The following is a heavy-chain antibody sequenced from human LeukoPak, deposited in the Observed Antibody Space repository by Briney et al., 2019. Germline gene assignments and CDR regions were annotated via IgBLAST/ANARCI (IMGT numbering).Heavy chain of an antibody. Sequence: SVKVSFTASAGTFSGYAISWVRQAPGQGLEWMGGVIPIFGTANYAQKFQGRVTITADESTGTAYMELSSLRSEDTAVYYCARETVEEMATIASLGIEYYFDYWGQGTLVTVSS. D-gene: IGHD5-24*01. V-gene: IGHV1-69*13. J-gene: IGHJ4*02. CDR1: AGTFSGYA. CDR3: ARETVEEMATIASLGIEYYFDY. CDR2: VIPIFGTA.